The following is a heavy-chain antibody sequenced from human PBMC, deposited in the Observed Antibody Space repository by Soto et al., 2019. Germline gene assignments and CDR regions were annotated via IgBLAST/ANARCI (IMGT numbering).Heavy chain of an antibody. V-gene: IGHV4-31*03. J-gene: IGHJ6*02. CDR3: ARDSAPYDSSGYYLGSKYYYGMDV. CDR1: GGSISSGGYY. D-gene: IGHD3-22*01. Sequence: PSETLSLTCTVSGGSISSGGYYWSWIRQHPGKGLEWIGYIYYSGSTYYNPSLKSRVTISVDTSKNQFSLKLSSVTAADTAVYYCARDSAPYDSSGYYLGSKYYYGMDVWGQGTTVTVSS. CDR2: IYYSGST.